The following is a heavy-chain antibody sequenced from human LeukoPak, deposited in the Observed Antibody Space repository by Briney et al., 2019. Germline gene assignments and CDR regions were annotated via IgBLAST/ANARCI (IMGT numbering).Heavy chain of an antibody. D-gene: IGHD3-9*01. Sequence: GGSLRLSCAASGFTFSSYSMHWVRQAPGKGLEWVSFISSSGTFTNYADSVKGRFTISRDNAKNSLYLQMNSLRAEDTAVYYCARDSGGYFDRNHFGYWGQGTLVTVSS. CDR2: ISSSGTFT. CDR3: ARDSGGYFDRNHFGY. J-gene: IGHJ4*02. CDR1: GFTFSSYS. V-gene: IGHV3-21*01.